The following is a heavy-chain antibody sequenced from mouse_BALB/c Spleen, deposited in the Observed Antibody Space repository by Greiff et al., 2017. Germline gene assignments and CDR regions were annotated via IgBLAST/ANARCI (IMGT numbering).Heavy chain of an antibody. V-gene: IGHV14-3*02. CDR3: AREDYLDY. Sequence: EVHLVESGAELVKPGASVKLSCTASGFNIKDTYMHWVKQRPEQGLEWIGRIDPANGNTKYDPKFQGKATITADTSSNTAYLQLSSLTSEDTAVYYCAREDYLDYWGQGTTLTVSS. CDR2: IDPANGNT. CDR1: GFNIKDTY. J-gene: IGHJ2*01.